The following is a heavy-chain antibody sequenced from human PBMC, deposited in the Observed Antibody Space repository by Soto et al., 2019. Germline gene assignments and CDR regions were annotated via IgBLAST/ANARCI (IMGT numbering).Heavy chain of an antibody. J-gene: IGHJ4*02. Sequence: PGGSLRLSCAASGFTFSSYAMSWVRQAPGKGLQWVSGISASGGSTYYADSVKGRFTISRDNSKNTQYLQMDSLRAEDTAVYYCAKNGYSSGWGRYYFDYWGQGTLVTVSS. CDR1: GFTFSSYA. CDR2: ISASGGST. CDR3: AKNGYSSGWGRYYFDY. V-gene: IGHV3-23*01. D-gene: IGHD6-19*01.